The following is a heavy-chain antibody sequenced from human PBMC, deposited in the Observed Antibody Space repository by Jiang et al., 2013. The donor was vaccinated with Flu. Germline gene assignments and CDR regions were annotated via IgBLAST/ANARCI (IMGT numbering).Heavy chain of an antibody. CDR3: VRQGGDACVDRCGFSWFDP. D-gene: IGHD3-22*01. V-gene: IGHV5-51*01. Sequence: CKGLGYSFTNHWIGWVRQMPGKGLEWVAIIYPGDSQTTYSPSFQGQVTISADKSFSTAYLQWSSLKASDTAMYYCVRQGGDACVDRCGFSWFDPWGQGTLVTVSS. CDR1: GYSFTNHW. J-gene: IGHJ5*02. CDR2: IYPGDSQT.